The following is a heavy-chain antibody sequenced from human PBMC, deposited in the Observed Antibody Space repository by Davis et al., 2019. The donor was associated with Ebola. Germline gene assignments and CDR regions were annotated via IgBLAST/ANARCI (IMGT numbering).Heavy chain of an antibody. CDR1: GGSISSTSNY. D-gene: IGHD4-23*01. CDR3: ARKTVGTMREI. CDR2: INYSGST. Sequence: PSETLSLTCTVSGGSISSTSNYWGWIRQPPGKGLEWIASINYSGSTYYSPSLKSRVTISVDTSKNQFSLILTSVTAADTAVYYCARKTVGTMREIWGQGTMVTVSS. J-gene: IGHJ3*02. V-gene: IGHV4-39*01.